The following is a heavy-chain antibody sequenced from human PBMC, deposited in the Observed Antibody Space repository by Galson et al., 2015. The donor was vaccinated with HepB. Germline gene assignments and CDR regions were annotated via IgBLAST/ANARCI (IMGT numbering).Heavy chain of an antibody. Sequence: SETLSLTCAVYGGSFSGYYWSWIRQPPGKGLEWIGEINHSGSTNYNPSLKSRVTISVDTSKNQFSLKLSSVTAADTAVYYCARGIAAAGFDYWGQGTLVTVSS. CDR1: GGSFSGYY. J-gene: IGHJ4*02. CDR2: INHSGST. CDR3: ARGIAAAGFDY. D-gene: IGHD6-13*01. V-gene: IGHV4-34*01.